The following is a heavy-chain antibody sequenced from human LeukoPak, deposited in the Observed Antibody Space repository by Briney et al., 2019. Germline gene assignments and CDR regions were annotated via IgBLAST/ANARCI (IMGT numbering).Heavy chain of an antibody. J-gene: IGHJ5*02. CDR3: ARDYYDSSGLLEP. CDR2: INSDGSST. CDR1: GFTFSSHW. V-gene: IGHV3-74*01. Sequence: GGSLRLSCAAPGFTFSSHWMHWVRQAPGRGLVWVSRINSDGSSTSYADSVKGRFTISRDNAKNSLYLQMNSLRAEDTAVYYCARDYYDSSGLLEPWGQGTLVTVSS. D-gene: IGHD3-22*01.